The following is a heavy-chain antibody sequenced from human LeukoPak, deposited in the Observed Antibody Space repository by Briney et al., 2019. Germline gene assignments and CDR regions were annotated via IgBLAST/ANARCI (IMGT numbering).Heavy chain of an antibody. Sequence: PSGGSLRLSCAASGFTFDDYAMHWVRHAPGKGLEWVSGISWNSGSIGYADSVKGRFTISRDNAKNSLYLQMNSLRAEDTALYYCAKGSQWHYDSSGFDYWGQGTLVTVSS. CDR1: GFTFDDYA. J-gene: IGHJ4*02. CDR3: AKGSQWHYDSSGFDY. CDR2: ISWNSGSI. D-gene: IGHD3-22*01. V-gene: IGHV3-9*01.